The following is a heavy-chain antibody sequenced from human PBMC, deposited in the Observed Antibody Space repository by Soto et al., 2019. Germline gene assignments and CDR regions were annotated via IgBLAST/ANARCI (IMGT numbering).Heavy chain of an antibody. D-gene: IGHD1-7*01. CDR3: ARDRVGTTLRALNWFDP. V-gene: IGHV3-33*01. Sequence: QVQLVESGGGVVQPGRSLRLSCAASGFTFSSYGMHWVRQAPGKGLEWVAVIWSDGSNKYYADSVKGRFTISRDNSKNTLYLQMNSLRAEDTAVYYCARDRVGTTLRALNWFDPWGQGTLVTVSS. CDR2: IWSDGSNK. CDR1: GFTFSSYG. J-gene: IGHJ5*02.